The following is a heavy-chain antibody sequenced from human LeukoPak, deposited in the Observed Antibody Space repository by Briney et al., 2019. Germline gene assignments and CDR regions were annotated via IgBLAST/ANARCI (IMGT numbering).Heavy chain of an antibody. Sequence: GRSLRLPCAASGFTFSSYDMNWVRQAPGKGLEWVSYISTISSTKYYADSVKGRFTISRDNAKNSLYLQMNSLRDEDTAVYYCARGKIGYYYGDYDGYWGQGTLVTVSS. CDR2: ISTISSTK. CDR3: ARGKIGYYYGDYDGY. V-gene: IGHV3-48*02. J-gene: IGHJ4*02. D-gene: IGHD4-17*01. CDR1: GFTFSSYD.